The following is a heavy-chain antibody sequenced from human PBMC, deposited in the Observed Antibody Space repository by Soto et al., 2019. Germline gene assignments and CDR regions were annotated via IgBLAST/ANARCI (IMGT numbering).Heavy chain of an antibody. CDR2: ISYDGSNK. CDR1: GFTFSSYA. J-gene: IGHJ4*02. D-gene: IGHD5-18*01. V-gene: IGHV3-30-3*01. CDR3: ARDRWIQLWTTGYYFDY. Sequence: QVQLVESGGGVVQPGRSLRLSCAASGFTFSSYAMHWVRQAPGKGLEWVAVISYDGSNKYYADSVKGRFTISRDNSKNTLYLQMNSLRAEDTAVYYCARDRWIQLWTTGYYFDYWGQGTLVTVSS.